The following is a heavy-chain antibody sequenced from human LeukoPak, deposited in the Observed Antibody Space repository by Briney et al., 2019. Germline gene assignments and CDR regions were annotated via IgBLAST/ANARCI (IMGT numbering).Heavy chain of an antibody. V-gene: IGHV3-53*01. CDR3: ARDSGDGDYEPLDS. J-gene: IGHJ4*02. Sequence: GGSLRLSCAASGFSVSSTYMNWVRQAPGKGLEWVSIIYRDGSKYYADYVKGRFTISRDNSKITLYLQMNSLRVEDTAMYYCARDSGDGDYEPLDSWGQGTLVIVSS. CDR2: IYRDGSK. D-gene: IGHD4-17*01. CDR1: GFSVSSTY.